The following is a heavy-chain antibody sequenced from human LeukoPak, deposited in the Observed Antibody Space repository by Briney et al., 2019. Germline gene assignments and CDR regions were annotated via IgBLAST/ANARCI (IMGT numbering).Heavy chain of an antibody. V-gene: IGHV4-59*01. CDR2: IYYSGST. CDR3: ARGRYNWNY. D-gene: IGHD1-20*01. Sequence: SETLSLTCNGSGGSISSYYWSWIRQPPGKGLEWIGYIYYSGSTNYNPSLNSRVTISVDTSKNQFSLKLSSVTAADTAVYYCARGRYNWNYWGQGTLVTVSS. CDR1: GGSISSYY. J-gene: IGHJ4*02.